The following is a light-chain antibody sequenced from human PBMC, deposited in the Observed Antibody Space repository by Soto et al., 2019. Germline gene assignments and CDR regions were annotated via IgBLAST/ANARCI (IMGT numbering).Light chain of an antibody. V-gene: IGKV3-11*01. CDR2: GAF. J-gene: IGKJ1*01. CDR3: QQYNNWPQT. CDR1: QTVTK. Sequence: EIVLTQSPGTLSLSPGERATLSCRASQTVTKLAWYQQQPGQAPRLLIYGAFNRATGIPARFSGSGSGADFTLTISSLEHEDFAIYYCQQYNNWPQTFCQGTKVDIK.